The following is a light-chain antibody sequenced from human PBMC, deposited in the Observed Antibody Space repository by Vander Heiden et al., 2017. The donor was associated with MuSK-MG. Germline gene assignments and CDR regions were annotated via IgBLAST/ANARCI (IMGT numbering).Light chain of an antibody. Sequence: QSVLTQPPSASGPPGPRVTISCSGSSSNIGSKTVNWSQHLPGTAPKLLIFSNNQRPPGVPDRFSGSKSGTSASVATSGLQAEEGADYYCAPRDDSRNGVVFGGGTKLTVL. V-gene: IGLV1-44*01. J-gene: IGLJ2*01. CDR2: SNN. CDR3: APRDDSRNGVV. CDR1: SSNIGSKT.